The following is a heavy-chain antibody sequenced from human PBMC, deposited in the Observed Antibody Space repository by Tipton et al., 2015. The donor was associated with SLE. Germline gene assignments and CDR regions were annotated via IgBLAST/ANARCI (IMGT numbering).Heavy chain of an antibody. CDR2: IYYSGST. V-gene: IGHV4-59*01. Sequence: LRLSCTVSGGSISSYYWSWFRQPTGKGMEWIGYIYYSGSTNYNPSLKSRVTISVDTSKNQFSLKLSSVTAADTAVYYCARVERAARGFDYWGQGTLVTVSS. D-gene: IGHD6-13*01. CDR3: ARVERAARGFDY. J-gene: IGHJ4*02. CDR1: GGSISSYY.